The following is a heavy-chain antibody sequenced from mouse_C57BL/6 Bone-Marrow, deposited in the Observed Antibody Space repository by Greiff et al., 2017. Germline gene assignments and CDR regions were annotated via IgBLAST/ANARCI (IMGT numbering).Heavy chain of an antibody. J-gene: IGHJ2*01. Sequence: VQLQQSGTVLARPGASVKMSCKTSGYTFTSYWMHWVKQRPGQGLAWIGALYPGNSDPSSNQKFKGKAKLTAVTSASTAYMELSSLTNADSAVYYCTRWGYEGYYFDDGGQGTTLTVSS. CDR3: TRWGYEGYYFDD. CDR2: LYPGNSDP. D-gene: IGHD2-2*01. CDR1: GYTFTSYW. V-gene: IGHV1-5*01.